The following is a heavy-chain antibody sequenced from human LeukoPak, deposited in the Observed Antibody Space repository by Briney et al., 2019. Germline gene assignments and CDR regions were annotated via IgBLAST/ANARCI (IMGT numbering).Heavy chain of an antibody. CDR1: GFTFSSYG. D-gene: IGHD2/OR15-2a*01. CDR2: ISYDGSNK. J-gene: IGHJ6*02. CDR3: AKDCLLRRRNYYYGMDV. V-gene: IGHV3-30*18. Sequence: GGSLRLSCAASGFTFSSYGMHWVRQAPGKGLEWVAVISYDGSNKYYADSVKGRFTISRDNSKNTLYLQMNSLRAEDTAVYYCAKDCLLRRRNYYYGMDVWGQGTTVTVSS.